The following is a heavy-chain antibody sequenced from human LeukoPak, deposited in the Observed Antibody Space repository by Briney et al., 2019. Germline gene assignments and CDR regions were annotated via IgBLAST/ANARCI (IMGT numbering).Heavy chain of an antibody. J-gene: IGHJ4*02. CDR2: ISGSGGST. CDR1: GFTFSSYA. CDR3: AKAITMVRGVIY. Sequence: PGGSLRLSCAASGFTFSSYAMSWVRQAPGKGLEWVSAISGSGGSTYYADSVKGRFTISRDNSKNALYLQMNSLRAEDTAVYYCAKAITMVRGVIYWGQGTLVTVSS. D-gene: IGHD3-10*01. V-gene: IGHV3-23*01.